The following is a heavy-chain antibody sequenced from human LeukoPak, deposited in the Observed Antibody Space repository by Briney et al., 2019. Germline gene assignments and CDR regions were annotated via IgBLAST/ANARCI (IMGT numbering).Heavy chain of an antibody. V-gene: IGHV3-23*01. CDR1: GFSFSSYA. D-gene: IGHD2-2*01. Sequence: GRWLCLSYAAYGFSFSSYAMSCVRQAPGKWREWVSSITASGHNTYYVDSVKSRFTISRDNSKNTLYLQMDSLRADETAVYYCATRPAADIGPLDFWGQGTLVTVSS. CDR3: ATRPAADIGPLDF. CDR2: ITASGHNT. J-gene: IGHJ4*02.